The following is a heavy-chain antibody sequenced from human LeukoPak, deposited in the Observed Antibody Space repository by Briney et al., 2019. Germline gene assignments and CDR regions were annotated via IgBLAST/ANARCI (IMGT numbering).Heavy chain of an antibody. V-gene: IGHV3-33*06. CDR1: GFTFSSYG. Sequence: GGSLRLSCAASGFTFSSYGMHWVRQAPGKGLEWVAVIWYDGSNKYYADSVKGRFTISRDNFKNTLYLQMNSLRAEDTAVYYCAKPAYYYGSGSYMFDYWGQGTLVTVSS. D-gene: IGHD3-10*01. J-gene: IGHJ4*02. CDR2: IWYDGSNK. CDR3: AKPAYYYGSGSYMFDY.